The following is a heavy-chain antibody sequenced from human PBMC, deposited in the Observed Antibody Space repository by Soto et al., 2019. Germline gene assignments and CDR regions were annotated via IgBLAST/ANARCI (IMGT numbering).Heavy chain of an antibody. CDR2: ISGNGNTI. CDR1: AFTFSDYY. D-gene: IGHD2-15*01. J-gene: IGHJ4*02. V-gene: IGHV3-11*04. CDR3: AREYGNTVLPLDY. Sequence: GGSLRLSCAASAFTFSDYYMGWIRQAPGKGLEWLSYISGNGNTIYYANSVKGRFTISRDNTKNTLYLQMNSLRGEDTAVYYCAREYGNTVLPLDYWGQGTLVTVSS.